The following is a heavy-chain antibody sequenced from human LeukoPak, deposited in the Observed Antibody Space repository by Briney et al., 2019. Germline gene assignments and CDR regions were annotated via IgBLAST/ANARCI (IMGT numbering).Heavy chain of an antibody. CDR2: ISGTGGSA. D-gene: IGHD3-9*01. Sequence: GGSLRLSCSASGFTFSNYGMSWVRQAPGKGLQWVSTISGTGGSADYAASVKGRFTFSRDNSKDTLFLQMNDLRVEDTAVYYCAKDDGGSYYDILAGYYPENFYDYWGQGSLVTVSS. V-gene: IGHV3-23*01. CDR3: AKDDGGSYYDILAGYYPENFYDY. J-gene: IGHJ4*02. CDR1: GFTFSNYG.